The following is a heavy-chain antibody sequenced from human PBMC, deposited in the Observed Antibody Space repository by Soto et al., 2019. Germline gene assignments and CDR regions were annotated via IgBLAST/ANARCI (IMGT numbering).Heavy chain of an antibody. CDR2: IIPIFGTA. CDR3: ARDVCDASGGDCDSQHY. Sequence: QVQLVQSGAEVKKPGSSVKVSCKASGGTFSSYAISWVRQAPGQGLEWMGGIIPIFGTANYAQKFQGRVTITADESTSTAYMELSSLRSEDTAVYYCARDVCDASGGDCDSQHYWGQGTLVTVSS. V-gene: IGHV1-69*01. J-gene: IGHJ4*02. CDR1: GGTFSSYA. D-gene: IGHD2-21*02.